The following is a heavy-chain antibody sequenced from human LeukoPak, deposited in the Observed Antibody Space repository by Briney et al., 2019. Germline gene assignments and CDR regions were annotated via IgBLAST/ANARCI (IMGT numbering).Heavy chain of an antibody. V-gene: IGHV4-34*01. Sequence: SETLSLTCAVYGGSFSGYYWSWIRQPPGKGLEWIGEINHSGSTNYNPSLKSRVTISVDTSKNQFSLKLSSVTAADTAVYYCAREWELNNWFDPWGQGTLVTVSS. CDR1: GGSFSGYY. CDR3: AREWELNNWFDP. CDR2: INHSGST. J-gene: IGHJ5*02. D-gene: IGHD1-26*01.